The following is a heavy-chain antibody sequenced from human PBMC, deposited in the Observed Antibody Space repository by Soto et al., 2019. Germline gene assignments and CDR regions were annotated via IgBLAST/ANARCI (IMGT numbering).Heavy chain of an antibody. CDR3: ARGRRYLDAFDI. CDR1: GFTFSSYG. Sequence: LRLSCAASGFTFSSYGMHWVRQAPGKGLEWVAVIWYDGSNKYYADSVKGRFTISRDNSKNTLYLQMNSLRAEDTAVYYCARGRRYLDAFDIWGQGTMVTVSS. J-gene: IGHJ3*02. CDR2: IWYDGSNK. D-gene: IGHD3-16*01. V-gene: IGHV3-33*01.